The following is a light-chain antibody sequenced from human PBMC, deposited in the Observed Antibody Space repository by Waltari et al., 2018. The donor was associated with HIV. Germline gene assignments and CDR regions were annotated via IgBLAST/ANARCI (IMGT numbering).Light chain of an antibody. CDR2: DAS. CDR3: QQYNNWPPIT. Sequence: EILMTQSPATLSVSPVQSATLSCRASQTIRSNLAWYQQKPGQAPRLLLYDASTRATGIPARFSGSGSGTEFTLTITSLQSEDFAVYYCQQYNNWPPITFGQGTRLEIK. V-gene: IGKV3-15*01. J-gene: IGKJ5*01. CDR1: QTIRSN.